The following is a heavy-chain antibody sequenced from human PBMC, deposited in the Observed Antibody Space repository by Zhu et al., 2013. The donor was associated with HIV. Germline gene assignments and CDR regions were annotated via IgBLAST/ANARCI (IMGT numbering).Heavy chain of an antibody. CDR1: GYTFTNYF. D-gene: IGHD2-21*02. V-gene: IGHV1-46*01. Sequence: QVQLVQSGVEVKKPGASVKVSCKASGYTFTNYFIHWVRQAPGQGLEWMGIINPSGGSTTYAQKFQDRVTMTRDTSTSTVYMEVSSLTSEDTAVYYCARGESRGNLEVVTAIRSLDYWGQGTLVTVSS. CDR2: INPSGGST. J-gene: IGHJ4*02. CDR3: ARGESRGNLEVVTAIRSLDY.